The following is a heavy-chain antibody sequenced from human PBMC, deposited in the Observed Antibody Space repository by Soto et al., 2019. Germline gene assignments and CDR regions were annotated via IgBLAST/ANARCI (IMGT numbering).Heavy chain of an antibody. CDR1: GYSFTSYW. V-gene: IGHV1-2*04. J-gene: IGHJ6*02. Sequence: GESLKISCKGSGYSFTSYWISWVRQVPGQGLEWMGRINPNSGDTNYAQKFQGWVTMTRDTSISTAYMELSRLRSDDTAVYYCARDQREDQLLSDYYYYGMDVWGQGTTVTVPS. CDR3: ARDQREDQLLSDYYYYGMDV. D-gene: IGHD2-2*01. CDR2: INPNSGDT.